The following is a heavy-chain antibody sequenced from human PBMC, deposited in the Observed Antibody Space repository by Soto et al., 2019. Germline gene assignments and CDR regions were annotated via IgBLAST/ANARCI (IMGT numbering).Heavy chain of an antibody. V-gene: IGHV4-59*01. Sequence: SETLSLTCTVSGGSIISYYWSWIRQPPGKGLEWIGYIYYSGSTNYNPSLKSRVTISVDTSKNQFSLKLSSVTAADTAVYYCARERWELLERYFDYWGQGTLVTVSS. CDR1: GGSIISYY. CDR3: ARERWELLERYFDY. J-gene: IGHJ4*02. CDR2: IYYSGST. D-gene: IGHD1-26*01.